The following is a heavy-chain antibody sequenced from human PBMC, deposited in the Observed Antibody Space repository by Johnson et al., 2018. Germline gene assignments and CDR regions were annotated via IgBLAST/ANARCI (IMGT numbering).Heavy chain of an antibody. D-gene: IGHD6-25*01. Sequence: VQLQESGGGLVQPGGSLRLSCAASGVTFSSFWMHWVRQAPGKGLVWVSRISSDGSSTNYADSVKGRFTISRDNAKNTLHLQVNRLRAEDTAVYYCAREDVSGGRYFQHWGQGTLVTVSS. CDR1: GVTFSSFW. J-gene: IGHJ1*01. CDR3: AREDVSGGRYFQH. V-gene: IGHV3-74*01. CDR2: ISSDGSST.